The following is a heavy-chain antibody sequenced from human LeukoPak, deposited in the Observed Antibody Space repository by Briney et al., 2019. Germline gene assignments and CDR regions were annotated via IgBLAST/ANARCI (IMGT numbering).Heavy chain of an antibody. D-gene: IGHD2-2*02. Sequence: GGSLRLSCAASGFTFSSYAMSWVRQAPGKGLEWVSAISGSGGSTYYADSVKGRFTISRDNSKNTLYLQMNSLRAEDTAVYYCAKGPDIVVVPAAIWGLSYYSDYWGQGTLVTVSS. CDR2: ISGSGGST. CDR3: AKGPDIVVVPAAIWGLSYYSDY. V-gene: IGHV3-23*01. J-gene: IGHJ4*02. CDR1: GFTFSSYA.